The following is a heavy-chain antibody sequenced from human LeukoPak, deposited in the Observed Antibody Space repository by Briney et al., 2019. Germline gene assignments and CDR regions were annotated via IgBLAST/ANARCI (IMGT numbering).Heavy chain of an antibody. CDR2: IYYSGST. CDR3: ARAHYDILTGYKPYYYYYMDV. Sequence: SETPSLTCTVSGGSISSYYWSWIRQPPGRGLEWIGYIYYSGSTNYNPSLKSRVTISVDTSKNQFSLKLSSVTAADTAVYYCARAHYDILTGYKPYYYYYMDVWGKGTTVTVSS. CDR1: GGSISSYY. V-gene: IGHV4-59*01. D-gene: IGHD3-9*01. J-gene: IGHJ6*03.